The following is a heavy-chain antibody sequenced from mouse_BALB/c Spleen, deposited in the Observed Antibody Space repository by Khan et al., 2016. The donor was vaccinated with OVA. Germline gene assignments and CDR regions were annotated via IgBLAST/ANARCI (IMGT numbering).Heavy chain of an antibody. V-gene: IGHV2-9*02. CDR1: GFSLSNYG. Sequence: QVQLKESGPGLVAPSQSLSITCTVSGFSLSNYGVHWVRKPPGKGLEWLGVIWTGGITNYNSALMSRLSISKDNSKSQVFLKMNRLQTDDTAIYYCARSYDYDVGGFAYWGQGTLVTVSA. D-gene: IGHD2-4*01. J-gene: IGHJ3*01. CDR2: IWTGGIT. CDR3: ARSYDYDVGGFAY.